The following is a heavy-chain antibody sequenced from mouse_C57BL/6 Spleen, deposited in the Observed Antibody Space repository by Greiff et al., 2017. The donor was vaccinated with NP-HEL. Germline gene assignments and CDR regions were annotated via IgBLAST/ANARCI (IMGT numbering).Heavy chain of an antibody. CDR3: ARQEGYTDY. Sequence: EVMLVESGGDLVKPGGSLKLSCAASGFTFSSYGMSWVRQTPDKRLEWVATISSGGSYTYYPDSVKGRFTISRDNAKNTLYLQMSSLKSEDTAMYYCARQEGYTDYWGQGTSVTVSS. CDR2: ISSGGSYT. J-gene: IGHJ4*01. V-gene: IGHV5-6*02. CDR1: GFTFSSYG. D-gene: IGHD2-2*01.